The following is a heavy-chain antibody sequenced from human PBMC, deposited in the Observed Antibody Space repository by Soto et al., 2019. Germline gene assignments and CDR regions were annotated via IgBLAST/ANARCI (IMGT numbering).Heavy chain of an antibody. D-gene: IGHD4-4*01. CDR3: ARHGGGNYPPLHDAFDI. CDR2: IYPGDSDT. V-gene: IGHV5-51*01. CDR1: GYTFTNYW. J-gene: IGHJ3*02. Sequence: PGESLKISCQASGYTFTNYWIGWVRQRPGTGLGWMVIIYPGDSDTRYSPSFQGRVTISADKSISTAYLQWSGLKASDTAMYYCARHGGGNYPPLHDAFDIWGQGTMVTVSS.